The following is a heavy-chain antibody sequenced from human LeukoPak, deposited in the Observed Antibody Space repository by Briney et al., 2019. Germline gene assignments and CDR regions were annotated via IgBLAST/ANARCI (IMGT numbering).Heavy chain of an antibody. D-gene: IGHD6-19*01. J-gene: IGHJ4*02. V-gene: IGHV1-69*04. CDR1: GGTFSSYA. CDR3: ARVTAVAGTLSL. CDR2: IIPILGIA. Sequence: EASVKVSCKASGGTFSSYAISWVRQAPGQGLEWMGRIIPILGIANYAQKFQGRVTITADKSTSTAYMELSSLRSEDTAVYYCARVTAVAGTLSLWGQGTLVTVSS.